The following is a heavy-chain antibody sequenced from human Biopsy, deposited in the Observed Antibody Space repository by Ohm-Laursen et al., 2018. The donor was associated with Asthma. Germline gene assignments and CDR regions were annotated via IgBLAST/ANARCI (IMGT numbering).Heavy chain of an antibody. V-gene: IGHV3-21*01. J-gene: IGHJ1*01. CDR3: ARTFHFWSPYHAEHYQL. CDR2: ITDTSRYI. CDR1: GFTFSHYN. Sequence: SLRLSCTASGFTFSHYNMNWDRQAPGKGLEWVSSITDTSRYIKYADSVKGRFTISRDNAKNSLYLQMNSLRAEDTAVYYCARTFHFWSPYHAEHYQLWGQGTLVTVPS. D-gene: IGHD3-3*02.